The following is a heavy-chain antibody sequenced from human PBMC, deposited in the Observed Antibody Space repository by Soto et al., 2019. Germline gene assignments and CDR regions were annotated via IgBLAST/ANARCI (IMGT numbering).Heavy chain of an antibody. CDR1: GGSISSSSYY. CDR2: IYYSGRT. Sequence: QLQLQESGPGLVKPSETLSLTCTVSGGSISSSSYYWGWIRQPPRKGLEWIGSIYYSGRTYYNPSLKSRDTIPVSTSKTQCSLKLRSVTAADTAVYYGARNGGIVGATDSWRQGSLVTVSS. CDR3: ARNGGIVGATDS. J-gene: IGHJ4*02. V-gene: IGHV4-39*01. D-gene: IGHD1-26*01.